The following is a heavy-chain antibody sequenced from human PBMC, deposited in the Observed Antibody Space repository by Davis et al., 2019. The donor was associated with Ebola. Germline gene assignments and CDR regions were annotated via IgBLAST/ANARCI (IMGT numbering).Heavy chain of an antibody. Sequence: GGSLRLSCAASGFTFSSYSMNWVRQAPGKGLEWVSSISSSSSYIYYADSVKGRFTISRDNAKNSLYLQMNSLRAEDTAVYYCARAGMVRGVIYYYYYGMDVWGQGTTVTVSS. D-gene: IGHD3-10*01. CDR2: ISSSSSYI. CDR1: GFTFSSYS. CDR3: ARAGMVRGVIYYYYYGMDV. J-gene: IGHJ6*02. V-gene: IGHV3-21*01.